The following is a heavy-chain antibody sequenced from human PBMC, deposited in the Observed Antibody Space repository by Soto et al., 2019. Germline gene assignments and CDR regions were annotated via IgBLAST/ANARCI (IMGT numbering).Heavy chain of an antibody. CDR3: ARAGFGAAAGKVGYYYHGLDV. V-gene: IGHV6-1*01. CDR2: TYYRSKWYN. D-gene: IGHD6-13*01. J-gene: IGHJ6*02. CDR1: AASVSSNSAA. Sequence: SQTLSLTCAISAASVSSNSAAWNWIRQSPSRGLEWLGRTYYRSKWYNDYAVSVKSRITINPDTSKNHFSLQLNSVTPEDTAAYYCARAGFGAAAGKVGYYYHGLDVWGQGTTVTVSS.